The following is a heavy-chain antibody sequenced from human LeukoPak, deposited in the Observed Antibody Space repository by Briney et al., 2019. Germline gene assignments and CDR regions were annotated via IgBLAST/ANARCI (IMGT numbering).Heavy chain of an antibody. CDR2: ISTSSSTI. CDR3: ARESYFYRAVDY. Sequence: PGGSLRLSCAASGFTFSSYSMNWVRQAPGKGLGWVSYISTSSSTIYYADSMKGRFTISRDNAKNSLYLQMNSLRAEDTAVYYCARESYFYRAVDYWGQGTLVTVSS. D-gene: IGHD1-26*01. J-gene: IGHJ4*02. CDR1: GFTFSSYS. V-gene: IGHV3-48*01.